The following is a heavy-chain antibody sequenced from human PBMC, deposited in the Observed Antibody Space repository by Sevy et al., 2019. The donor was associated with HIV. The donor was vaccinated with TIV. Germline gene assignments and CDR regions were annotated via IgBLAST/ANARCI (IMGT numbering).Heavy chain of an antibody. J-gene: IGHJ3*02. Sequence: GGSLRLSCAASGFTFSNAWMSWVRQAPGKGLECVGRIKSKTDGGTTDYAAPVKGRFTISTDESKNTLYLQMNSLKTEETAVYYCTTDTGISDYDFWSGRDDTFDNWGQGTMVTVSS. V-gene: IGHV3-15*01. CDR1: GFTFSNAW. CDR2: IKSKTDGGTT. D-gene: IGHD3-3*01. CDR3: TTDTGISDYDFWSGRDDTFDN.